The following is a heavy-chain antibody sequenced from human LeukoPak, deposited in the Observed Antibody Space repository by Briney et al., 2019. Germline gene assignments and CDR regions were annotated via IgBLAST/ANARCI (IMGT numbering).Heavy chain of an antibody. Sequence: SETLSLTCTVSGGSISSYYWSWIRQPPGKGLEWIGYIYYSGSTSYNPSLKSRVTISIDTSKNQFSLKLSSVTAADTAVYYCARGPQGYNPIASVGAFDIWGQGTMVTVSS. CDR2: IYYSGST. CDR1: GGSISSYY. CDR3: ARGPQGYNPIASVGAFDI. J-gene: IGHJ3*02. D-gene: IGHD5-24*01. V-gene: IGHV4-59*08.